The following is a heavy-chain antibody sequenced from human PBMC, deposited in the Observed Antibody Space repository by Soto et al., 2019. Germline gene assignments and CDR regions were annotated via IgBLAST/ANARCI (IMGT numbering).Heavy chain of an antibody. V-gene: IGHV3-48*02. J-gene: IGHJ6*02. Sequence: EVQLVESGGGLVQPGGSLRLSCAASGFTFSSYSMNWVRQAPGKGLEWVSYISSSSSTIYYADSVKGRFTISRDNAKNSLYLQMNSLRDEDTAVYYCARDRIVATIYRYYYYGMDVWGQGTTVTVSS. D-gene: IGHD5-12*01. CDR2: ISSSSSTI. CDR1: GFTFSSYS. CDR3: ARDRIVATIYRYYYYGMDV.